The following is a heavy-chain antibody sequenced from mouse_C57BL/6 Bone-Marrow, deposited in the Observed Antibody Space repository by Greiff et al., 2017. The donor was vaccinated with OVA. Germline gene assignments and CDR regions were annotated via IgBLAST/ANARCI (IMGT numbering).Heavy chain of an antibody. V-gene: IGHV8-8*01. D-gene: IGHD2-2*01. CDR1: GFSLSTFGLG. CDR2: IWWDDDK. Sequence: QVTLKESGPGILQPSQTLSLTCSFSGFSLSTFGLGVGWIRQPTGKGLEWLAHIWWDDDKYYNPAMKSRLTISKDTSKNQLFLQIANVYTAYTATYYCARIAPIYYGYERPLYWYFDVWGTGTTVTVSS. J-gene: IGHJ1*03. CDR3: ARIAPIYYGYERPLYWYFDV.